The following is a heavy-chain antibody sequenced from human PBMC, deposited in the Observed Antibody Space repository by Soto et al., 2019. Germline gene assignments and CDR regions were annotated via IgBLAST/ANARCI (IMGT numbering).Heavy chain of an antibody. CDR2: IYYSGST. J-gene: IGHJ6*02. Sequence: SETLSLTCTVSGGSISSSSYYWGWIRQPPGKGLEWIGSIYYSGSTYYNPSLKSRVTISVDTSKNQFSLKLSSVTAADTAVYYCARQSSSWYSYYYGMDVRGQGTTVTVSS. V-gene: IGHV4-39*01. CDR1: GGSISSSSYY. D-gene: IGHD6-13*01. CDR3: ARQSSSWYSYYYGMDV.